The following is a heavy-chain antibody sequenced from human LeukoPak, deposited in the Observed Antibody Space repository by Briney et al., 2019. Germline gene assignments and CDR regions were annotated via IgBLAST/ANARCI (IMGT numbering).Heavy chain of an antibody. D-gene: IGHD3-22*01. CDR1: GGSFSGYY. CDR2: INHSGST. CDR3: ARVLGDSSGYYYAYFDY. V-gene: IGHV4-34*01. Sequence: SETLSLTCAVYGGSFSGYYWSWIRQPPGKGLEWIGEINHSGSTNYNPSLKSRVTISVDRSKNQFSLKLSSVTAADTAVYYCARVLGDSSGYYYAYFDYWGQGTLVTVSS. J-gene: IGHJ4*02.